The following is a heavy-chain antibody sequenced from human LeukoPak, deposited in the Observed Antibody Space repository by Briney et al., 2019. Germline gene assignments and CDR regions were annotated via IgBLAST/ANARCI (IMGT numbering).Heavy chain of an antibody. CDR1: GFIFSRYG. V-gene: IGHV3-64*01. CDR2: ISNSGGST. Sequence: GGSLRLSCVASGFIFSRYGMHWVRQAPGKGLEYVSAISNSGGSTYYANSVKGRFTISRDNSKNTLYLQMGSLRGEDMAVYYCARGLITGAAGTYYYYGTDVWGQGTTVTVSS. J-gene: IGHJ6*02. D-gene: IGHD6-13*01. CDR3: ARGLITGAAGTYYYYGTDV.